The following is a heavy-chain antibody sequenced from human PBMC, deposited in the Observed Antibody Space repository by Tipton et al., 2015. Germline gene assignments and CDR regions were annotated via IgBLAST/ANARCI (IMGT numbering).Heavy chain of an antibody. CDR2: ISFSDTT. CDR3: ARDLEHGMDV. Sequence: TLSLTCTVFGGSMSRSSYYWGWIRQPPGKGLEWIGYISFSDTTHYNPSLKSRITISLNTSKNQFSLKMSSVTAADTAVYFCARDLEHGMDVWGQGTTVTVS. CDR1: GGSMSRSSYY. V-gene: IGHV4-61*01. J-gene: IGHJ6*02.